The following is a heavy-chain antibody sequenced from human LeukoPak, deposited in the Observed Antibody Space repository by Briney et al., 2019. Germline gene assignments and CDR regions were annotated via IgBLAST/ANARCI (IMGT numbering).Heavy chain of an antibody. D-gene: IGHD6-19*01. Sequence: SETLSLTCTVSGGSISSYYWSWIRQPPGKGLEWIGCIYYSGSTNYNPSLKSRVTISVDTSKNQFSLKLSSVTAADTAVYYCARGLDGWYGYWGQGTLVTVSS. CDR1: GGSISSYY. CDR3: ARGLDGWYGY. J-gene: IGHJ4*02. V-gene: IGHV4-59*01. CDR2: IYYSGST.